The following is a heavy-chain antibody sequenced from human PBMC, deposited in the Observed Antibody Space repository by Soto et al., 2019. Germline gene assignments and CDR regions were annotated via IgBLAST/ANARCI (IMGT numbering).Heavy chain of an antibody. V-gene: IGHV4-34*01. J-gene: IGHJ5*02. CDR1: GGSFSGYY. CDR2: INHSGST. CDR3: AGGKRPMVRGVMSRWFDP. Sequence: SETLSLTCAVYGGSFSGYYWSWIRQPPGKGLEWIGEINHSGSTNYNPSLKSRVTISVDTSKNQFSLKLSSVTAADTAVYYCAGGKRPMVRGVMSRWFDPWGQGTLVTVSS. D-gene: IGHD3-10*01.